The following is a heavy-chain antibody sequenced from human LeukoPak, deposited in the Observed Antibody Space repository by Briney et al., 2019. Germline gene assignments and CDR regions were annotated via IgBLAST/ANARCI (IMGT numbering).Heavy chain of an antibody. CDR1: GGSFSGHY. CDR3: ARGGRRYCSGGSCPPPYYYYGMDV. Sequence: SETLSLTCAVYGGSFSGHYWSWIRQPPGKGLEWIGEINHSGSTNYNPSLKSRVTISVDTSKNQFSLKLSSVTAADTAVYYCARGGRRYCSGGSCPPPYYYYGMDVWGQGTTVTVSS. CDR2: INHSGST. V-gene: IGHV4-34*01. J-gene: IGHJ6*02. D-gene: IGHD2-15*01.